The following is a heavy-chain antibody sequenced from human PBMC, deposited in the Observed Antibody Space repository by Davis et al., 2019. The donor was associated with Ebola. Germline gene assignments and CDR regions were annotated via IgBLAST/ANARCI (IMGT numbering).Heavy chain of an antibody. D-gene: IGHD2-2*01. J-gene: IGHJ5*01. CDR3: ARGDNYAFDS. V-gene: IGHV6-1*01. CDR1: GDSVFSNSVA. Sequence: SQTLSLTCAISGDSVFSNSVAWNWIRQSPSRGLEWLGRTYHRSNWCYDYAVSVKSRIIVNPDTSKNQFSLHLNSVTPDDTAVYYCARGDNYAFDSWGQGTLVTVSS. CDR2: TYHRSNWCY.